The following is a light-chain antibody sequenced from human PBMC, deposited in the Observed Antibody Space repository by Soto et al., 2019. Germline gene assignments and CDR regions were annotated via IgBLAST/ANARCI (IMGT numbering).Light chain of an antibody. J-gene: IGKJ1*01. V-gene: IGKV1-39*01. CDR3: QQSYTTPWT. CDR2: AAS. Sequence: DIQLTKSPSFLSASVGDRVTITCRASQDISDYLAWYQQRPGKAPKLLIYAASSLQSGVPSRFSGSGSGTDFTLTVSSLQPEDFATYYCQQSYTTPWTFGQGTKVDI. CDR1: QDISDY.